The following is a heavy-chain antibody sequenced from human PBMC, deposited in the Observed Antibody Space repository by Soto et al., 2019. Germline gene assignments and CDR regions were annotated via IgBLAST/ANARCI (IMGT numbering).Heavy chain of an antibody. V-gene: IGHV3-23*01. D-gene: IGHD2-15*01. Sequence: PGGSLRLSCAASGFPFSSYSMSWVRQAPGKGLEWVSAISGSGGSTYYADSVKGRFTISRDNSKNTLYLQMNSLRAEDTAVYYCAKTHDIVVVVAATQTDAFDIWGQGTMVTVSS. CDR1: GFPFSSYS. CDR3: AKTHDIVVVVAATQTDAFDI. J-gene: IGHJ3*02. CDR2: ISGSGGST.